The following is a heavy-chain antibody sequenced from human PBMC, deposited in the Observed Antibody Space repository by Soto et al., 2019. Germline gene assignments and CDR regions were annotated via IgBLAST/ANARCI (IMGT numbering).Heavy chain of an antibody. CDR2: IGGSVGST. CDR3: AKDRTIASRTLDY. V-gene: IGHV3-23*01. D-gene: IGHD6-6*01. J-gene: IGHJ4*02. Sequence: GGSLRLSCAASGFTFSDHAMAWVRQAPGEGLEWVSAIGGSVGSTYYADSVKGRFTISRDNSNNTLYLQMNSLRAQDSAVYYCAKDRTIASRTLDYWGQGTLVTVSS. CDR1: GFTFSDHA.